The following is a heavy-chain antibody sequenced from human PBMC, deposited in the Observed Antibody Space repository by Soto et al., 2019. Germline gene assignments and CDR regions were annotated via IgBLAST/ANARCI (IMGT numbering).Heavy chain of an antibody. D-gene: IGHD3-9*01. Sequence: ASVKVSCKASGYTLSSYYMHWVRQAPGQGLEWMGIINTSGGSTTYAQKFQGRVTMTRDTSTSPVYMELRSLTSDDTAVFYCATHDIWTGPPTLGYWGQGTLVPVSS. V-gene: IGHV1-46*01. CDR1: GYTLSSYY. CDR3: ATHDIWTGPPTLGY. CDR2: INTSGGST. J-gene: IGHJ4*02.